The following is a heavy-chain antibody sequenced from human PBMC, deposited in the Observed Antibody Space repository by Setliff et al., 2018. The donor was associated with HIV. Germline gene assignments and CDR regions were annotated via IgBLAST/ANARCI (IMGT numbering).Heavy chain of an antibody. V-gene: IGHV4-61*02. D-gene: IGHD3-16*01. J-gene: IGHJ6*03. CDR2: IYTSGST. CDR3: ARRSPGGGYYMDV. Sequence: SETLSLTCTVSGGSISSGNYYWSWIRQPAGKGLEWIGRIYTSGSTNYNPSLKSRVTISLDTSKNQFSLNLSSVTAADTAVYYCARRSPGGGYYMDVWGKGTTVAVSS. CDR1: GGSISSGNYY.